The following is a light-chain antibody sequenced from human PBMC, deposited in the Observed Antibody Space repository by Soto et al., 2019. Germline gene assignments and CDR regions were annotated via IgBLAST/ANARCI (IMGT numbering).Light chain of an antibody. V-gene: IGLV2-14*01. Sequence: QSVLTQPASVSGSPGQSITISCTGTSSDVGGYNYVSWYQHHPGKVPKIIIYAVSNRPSGVSNRFSGSKSGNTASLTISGLQAEDEPDYYCSSYTISNPYVFGTGTKVTVL. CDR3: SSYTISNPYV. CDR1: SSDVGGYNY. J-gene: IGLJ1*01. CDR2: AVS.